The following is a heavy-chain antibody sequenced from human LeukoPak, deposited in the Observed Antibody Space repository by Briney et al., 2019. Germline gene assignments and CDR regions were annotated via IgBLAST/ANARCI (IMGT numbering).Heavy chain of an antibody. D-gene: IGHD6-6*01. CDR2: INHSGST. V-gene: IGHV4-34*01. J-gene: IGHJ3*02. Sequence: PPETLSLTCAVYGGSFSGYYWSWIRQLPGKGLEWIGEINHSGSTNYNPSLKSRVTISVDTSKNQFSLKLSSVTAADTAVYYCARSIAARWDAFDIWGQGTMVTVSS. CDR1: GGSFSGYY. CDR3: ARSIAARWDAFDI.